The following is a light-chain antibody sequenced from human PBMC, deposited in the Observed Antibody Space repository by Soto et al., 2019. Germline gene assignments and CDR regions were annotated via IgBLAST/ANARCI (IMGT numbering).Light chain of an antibody. V-gene: IGLV2-14*01. J-gene: IGLJ1*01. CDR1: SRDVGLYDY. Sequence: QSALTQPASVSGSPGQSITISCTGTSRDVGLYDYVSWYQQHPGKAPQLMIYAVSNRPSGVSNRFSASKSGNTAALFISGLQAEDEADYYCSSYTSDSSDVFGSGTKVTVL. CDR3: SSYTSDSSDV. CDR2: AVS.